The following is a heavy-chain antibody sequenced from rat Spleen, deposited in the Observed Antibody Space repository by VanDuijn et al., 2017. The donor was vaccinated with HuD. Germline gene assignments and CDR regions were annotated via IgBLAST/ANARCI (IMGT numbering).Heavy chain of an antibody. CDR1: GFTFSNYY. Sequence: EVQLVESGGGLVQPGRSMKLSCAASGFTFSNYYMAWVRQAPTKGLEWVAYINPDGGSTYYRDSVKGRFTISRDDAKSTLYLQMDRLRSEDTATYYCARDYGYNYGVMDAWGQGASVTVSS. D-gene: IGHD1-9*01. J-gene: IGHJ4*01. CDR2: INPDGGST. CDR3: ARDYGYNYGVMDA. V-gene: IGHV5-25*01.